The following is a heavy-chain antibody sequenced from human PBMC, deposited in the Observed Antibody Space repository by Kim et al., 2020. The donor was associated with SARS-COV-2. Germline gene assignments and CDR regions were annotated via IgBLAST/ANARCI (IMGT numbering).Heavy chain of an antibody. V-gene: IGHV4-39*01. CDR1: GGSISSSSYY. CDR3: ARHPTAKALRFLEWLLYLDY. J-gene: IGHJ4*02. CDR2: IYYSGST. Sequence: SETLSLTCTVSGGSISSSSYYWGWIRQPPGKGLEWIGSIYYSGSTYYNPSLKSRVTISVDTSKNQFSLKLSSVTAADTAVYYCARHPTAKALRFLEWLLYLDYWGPGALVTVSS. D-gene: IGHD3-3*01.